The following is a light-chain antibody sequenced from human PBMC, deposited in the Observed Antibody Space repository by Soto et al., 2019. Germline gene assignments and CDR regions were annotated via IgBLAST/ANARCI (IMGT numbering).Light chain of an antibody. CDR3: FSFTSTNTHV. V-gene: IGLV2-23*01. CDR2: ETS. J-gene: IGLJ1*01. Sequence: QSALTQPASVSGSPGQAVTISCTGTSSDFGSYKFVSWYQHHPGQVPKVIIYETSKRSSGVSDRFSGSKSGNTASLTISGLQAEDEADYYCFSFTSTNTHVFGSGTKLTVL. CDR1: SSDFGSYKF.